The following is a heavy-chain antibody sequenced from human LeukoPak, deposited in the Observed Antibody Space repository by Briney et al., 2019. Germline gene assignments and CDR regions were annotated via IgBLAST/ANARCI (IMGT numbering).Heavy chain of an antibody. CDR1: GGSISSSSYY. V-gene: IGHV4-39*07. J-gene: IGHJ4*02. Sequence: SETLSLTCTVSGGSISSSSYYWGWIRQPPGKGLEWIGSIYYSGSTYYNPSLKSRVTISVDTSKNQFSLKVGSMTAADTAVYYCARAGGYGLIDYWGQGTMVTVSS. D-gene: IGHD5-18*01. CDR2: IYYSGST. CDR3: ARAGGYGLIDY.